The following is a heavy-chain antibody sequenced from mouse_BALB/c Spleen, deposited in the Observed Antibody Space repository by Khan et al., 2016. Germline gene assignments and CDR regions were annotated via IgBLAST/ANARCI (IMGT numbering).Heavy chain of an antibody. J-gene: IGHJ2*01. V-gene: IGHV14-3*02. CDR2: IDPANGNT. CDR3: ARPGPLYYYGSTYGY. CDR1: GFNIKDTF. Sequence: EVQLQESGAELVKPGASVKLSCTASGFNIKDTFMHWVKQRPEQGLEWIGRIDPANGNTRYDPKFQGKATITADTSSNTAYLQLSSLTSEDTAVSYGARPGPLYYYGSTYGYWGQGTTLTVSS. D-gene: IGHD1-1*01.